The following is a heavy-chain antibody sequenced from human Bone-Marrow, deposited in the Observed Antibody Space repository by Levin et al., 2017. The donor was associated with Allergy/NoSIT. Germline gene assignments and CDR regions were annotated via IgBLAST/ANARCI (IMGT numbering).Heavy chain of an antibody. Sequence: GESLKISCKTSGYSFSSYWIAWVRQMPGKGLEWMGIIYPGDSETRYSPSFQGRVTISADKSITTAYLQWSSLKSSDTAMYYWARQERDSDAFNFWGQGTSVTVSS. D-gene: IGHD5-24*01. CDR2: IYPGDSET. V-gene: IGHV5-51*01. J-gene: IGHJ3*01. CDR3: ARQERDSDAFNF. CDR1: GYSFSSYW.